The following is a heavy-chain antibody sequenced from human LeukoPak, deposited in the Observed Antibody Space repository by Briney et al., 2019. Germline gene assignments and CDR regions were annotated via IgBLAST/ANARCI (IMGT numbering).Heavy chain of an antibody. CDR3: AKDRAGYGDAFDI. Sequence: PGRSLRLSCAASGFTFSSYGMHWVRQAPSKGLEWVAVISYDGSNKYYADSVKGRFTISRDNSKNTLYLQMNSLRAEDTAVYYCAKDRAGYGDAFDIWGQGTMVTVSS. CDR2: ISYDGSNK. CDR1: GFTFSSYG. D-gene: IGHD5-18*01. V-gene: IGHV3-30*18. J-gene: IGHJ3*02.